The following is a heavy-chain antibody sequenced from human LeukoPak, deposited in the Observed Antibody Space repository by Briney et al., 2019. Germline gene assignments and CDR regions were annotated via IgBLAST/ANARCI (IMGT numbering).Heavy chain of an antibody. V-gene: IGHV1-69*01. D-gene: IGHD1-26*01. J-gene: IGHJ4*02. Sequence: SVKVSCKASGGTFSSYAISWVRQAPGQGLEWMGGIIPIFGTVNYAQKFQGRVTITADESTSTAYMELSSLRSEDTAVYYCALKVGATWGTGWYFDYWGQGTLVAVSS. CDR2: IIPIFGTV. CDR3: ALKVGATWGTGWYFDY. CDR1: GGTFSSYA.